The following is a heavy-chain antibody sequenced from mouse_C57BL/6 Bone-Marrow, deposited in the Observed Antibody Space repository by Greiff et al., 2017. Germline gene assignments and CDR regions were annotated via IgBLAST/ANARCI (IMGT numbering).Heavy chain of an antibody. CDR3: ARDGSGYWYFDV. D-gene: IGHD1-1*01. J-gene: IGHJ1*03. Sequence: VQLQQPGAELVKPGASVKMSCKASGYTFTSYWITWVKQRPGQGLEWIGDIYPGSGSTNYNETFKSKAPLTVETSSSTADMQRSSLTSEDTAVYYCARDGSGYWYFDVWGTGTTVTVSS. V-gene: IGHV1-55*01. CDR1: GYTFTSYW. CDR2: IYPGSGST.